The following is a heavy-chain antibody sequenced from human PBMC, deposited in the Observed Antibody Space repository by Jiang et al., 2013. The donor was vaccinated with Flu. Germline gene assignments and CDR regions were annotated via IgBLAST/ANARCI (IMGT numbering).Heavy chain of an antibody. CDR2: TYYRSKWYN. CDR3: AREQYAAMDV. D-gene: IGHD2-8*01. J-gene: IGHJ6*02. Sequence: TSQTLSLTCAISGDSVSGNSIAWNWIRQSPSRGLEWLGRTYYRSKWYNDYALSVKNRIIINPDTSKNRFSLQLNSVTPEDTAVYYCAREQYAAMDVWGQGTTVTV. V-gene: IGHV6-1*01. CDR1: GDSVSGNSIA.